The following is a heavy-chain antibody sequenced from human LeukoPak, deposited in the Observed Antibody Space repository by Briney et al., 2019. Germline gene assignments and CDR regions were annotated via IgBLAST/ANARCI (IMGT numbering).Heavy chain of an antibody. CDR1: GGSISSYY. V-gene: IGHV4-59*01. CDR2: IYYSGST. Sequence: NASETLSLTCTLSGGSISSYYWSWIRQPPGKGLEWIGYIYYSGSTNYNPSLKSRVTISVDTSKNQFSLKLSSVTAADTAVYYCARQQTTYRTHWFDPWGQGTLVTVSP. J-gene: IGHJ5*02. D-gene: IGHD1-1*01. CDR3: ARQQTTYRTHWFDP.